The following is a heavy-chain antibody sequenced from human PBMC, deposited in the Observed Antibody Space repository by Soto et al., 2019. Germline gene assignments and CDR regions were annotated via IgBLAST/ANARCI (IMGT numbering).Heavy chain of an antibody. CDR2: ISGSGGST. Sequence: QPGGSLRLSCAASGFTFSSYAMSWVRQAPGKGLEWVSAISGSGGSTYYADSVKGRFTISRDNSKNTLYLQMNSLRAEDTAVYYCARAHQLKTRVVDQLLLGSWFDPWGEGTRVTVSS. CDR3: ARAHQLKTRVVDQLLLGSWFDP. J-gene: IGHJ5*02. V-gene: IGHV3-23*01. D-gene: IGHD2-2*01. CDR1: GFTFSSYA.